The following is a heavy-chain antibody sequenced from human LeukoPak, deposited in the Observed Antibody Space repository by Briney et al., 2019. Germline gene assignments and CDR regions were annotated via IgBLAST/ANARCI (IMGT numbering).Heavy chain of an antibody. D-gene: IGHD3-22*01. CDR2: MNPKSGGT. J-gene: IGHJ4*02. V-gene: IGHV1-2*06. Sequence: ASVKVSCEASRYTLTGCDMHWVRHAPGQGLEDMGRMNPKSGGTNYAQTFQGRVTITRDTSMRTAYTHLNMLRSDDTAVYYCARLFYYYGGSGLRLLGYWGQGTLVTVSS. CDR1: RYTLTGCD. CDR3: ARLFYYYGGSGLRLLGY.